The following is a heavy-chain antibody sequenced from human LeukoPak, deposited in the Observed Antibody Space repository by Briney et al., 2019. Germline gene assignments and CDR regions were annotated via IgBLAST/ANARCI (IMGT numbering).Heavy chain of an antibody. V-gene: IGHV1-69*13. CDR1: GGTFSSYA. D-gene: IGHD1-26*01. CDR2: IIPIFGTA. J-gene: IGHJ3*02. CDR3: ASEIVGATCAFDI. Sequence: SVKVSCKASGGTFSSYAISWVRQAPGQGLEWMGGIIPIFGTANYAQKFQGRVTITADESTSTAYMELSSLRSEDTAVYYCASEIVGATCAFDIWGQGTMVTVSS.